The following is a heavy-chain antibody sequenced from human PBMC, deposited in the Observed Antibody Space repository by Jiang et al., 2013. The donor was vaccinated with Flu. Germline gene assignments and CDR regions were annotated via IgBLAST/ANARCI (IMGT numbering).Heavy chain of an antibody. D-gene: IGHD6-13*01. Sequence: GAEVKKPGSSVKVSCKASGGTFSSYAISWVRQAPGQGLEWMGWISAYNGNTNYAQKLQGRVTMTTDTSTSTAYMELRSLRSDDTAVYYCARDFKSEQQLTDYWGQGTLVTVSS. CDR3: ARDFKSEQQLTDY. CDR1: GGTFSSYA. J-gene: IGHJ4*02. V-gene: IGHV1-18*01. CDR2: ISAYNGNT.